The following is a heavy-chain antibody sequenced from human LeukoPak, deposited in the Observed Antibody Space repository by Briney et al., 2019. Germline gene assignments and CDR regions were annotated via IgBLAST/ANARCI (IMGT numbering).Heavy chain of an antibody. CDR2: INAGNGNT. CDR1: GYTFTSYA. Sequence: ASVKVSCKASGYTFTSYAMHWVRQAPGQRLEWMGWINAGNGNTKYSQKFQGRVTITRDTSASTAYMELSSLRSEDTAVYYCASRAGGYGNPSFYYYYGMDVWGQGTTVTVSS. CDR3: ASRAGGYGNPSFYYYYGMDV. V-gene: IGHV1-3*01. D-gene: IGHD4-11*01. J-gene: IGHJ6*02.